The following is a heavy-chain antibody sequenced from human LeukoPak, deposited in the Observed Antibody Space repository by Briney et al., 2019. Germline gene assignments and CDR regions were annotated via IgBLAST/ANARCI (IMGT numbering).Heavy chain of an antibody. J-gene: IGHJ5*02. D-gene: IGHD2-2*02. CDR3: AKGGYCSSTSCYTSWFDP. Sequence: GGSLRLSCAASGFTFSSYAMSWVRQAPGKGLEWVSAISGSGGSTYYADSVKGRFTISRDNSKNTLYLQMNSLRAEDTAVYYCAKGGYCSSTSCYTSWFDPWGQGTLVTVSS. V-gene: IGHV3-23*01. CDR1: GFTFSSYA. CDR2: ISGSGGST.